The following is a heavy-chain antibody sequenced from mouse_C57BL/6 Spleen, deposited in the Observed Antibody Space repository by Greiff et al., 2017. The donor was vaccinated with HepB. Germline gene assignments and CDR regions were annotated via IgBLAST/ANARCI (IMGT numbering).Heavy chain of an antibody. D-gene: IGHD1-3*01. V-gene: IGHV1-82*01. CDR1: GYAFSSSW. CDR2: IYPGDGDT. Sequence: LQESGPELVKPGASVKISCKASGYAFSSSWMNWVKQRPGKGLEWIGRIYPGDGDTNYNGKFKGKATLTADKSSSTAYMQLSSLTSEDSAVYFCARRIAKEDYWGQGTSVTVSS. CDR3: ARRIAKEDY. J-gene: IGHJ4*01.